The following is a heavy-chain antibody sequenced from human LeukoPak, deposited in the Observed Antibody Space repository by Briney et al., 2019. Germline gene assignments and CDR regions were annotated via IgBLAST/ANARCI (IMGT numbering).Heavy chain of an antibody. V-gene: IGHV3-13*04. D-gene: IGHD3-10*01. CDR2: IGSVGDT. CDR1: GITLSGYD. CDR3: VRGIGNYYDSGAADC. J-gene: IGHJ4*02. Sequence: GGSLRLSCAPSGITLSGYDMHGVRTSTGKGREWVAGIGSVGDTYYAGSVKGRFTISREDAKKSLYLQMSSLRAGDTAVYYCVRGIGNYYDSGAADCWGQGTRVTV.